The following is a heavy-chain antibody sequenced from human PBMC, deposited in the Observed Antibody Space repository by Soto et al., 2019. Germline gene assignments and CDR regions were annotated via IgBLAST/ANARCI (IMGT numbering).Heavy chain of an antibody. CDR3: ARVRIAGVTTG. J-gene: IGHJ4*02. CDR1: GGSFSGYY. CDR2: SNHVGST. V-gene: IGHV4-34*01. D-gene: IGHD5-18*01. Sequence: QVQLQQWGAGLLKPSETLSLTCAVYGGSFSGYYWSWIRQPPGKGLEWIGESNHVGSTNYTPSLKRXXTXSXXPSEHQSSLRLASVTAADTAVYYCARVRIAGVTTGWGQGTLVIVSS.